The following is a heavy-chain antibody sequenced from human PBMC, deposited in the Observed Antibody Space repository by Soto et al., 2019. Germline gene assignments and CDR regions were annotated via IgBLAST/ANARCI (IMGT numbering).Heavy chain of an antibody. Sequence: PGESLKISCKGSGYSFTSYWISWVRQMPGKGLEWMGRIDPSDSYTNYSPSFQGHVTISADKSISTAYLQWSSLKASDTAMYYCARQGFYWSGSHYYYYYGMDVWGQGTTVTV. CDR2: IDPSDSYT. J-gene: IGHJ6*02. CDR3: ARQGFYWSGSHYYYYYGMDV. V-gene: IGHV5-10-1*01. CDR1: GYSFTSYW. D-gene: IGHD3-3*01.